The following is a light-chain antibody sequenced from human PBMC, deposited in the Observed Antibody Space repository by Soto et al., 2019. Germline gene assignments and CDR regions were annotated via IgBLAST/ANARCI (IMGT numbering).Light chain of an antibody. Sequence: ALTQPPSPSGSPGQSITISCPGTSSDVGAYKHLSWYQQLPGKAPKLIIYEVSKRPSGVPDRFSGSKSGNTASLTVSGLQAEDEADYYCTSYAGTYSFFYVFGTGTKVTVL. J-gene: IGLJ1*01. CDR2: EVS. CDR3: TSYAGTYSFFYV. CDR1: SSDVGAYKH. V-gene: IGLV2-8*01.